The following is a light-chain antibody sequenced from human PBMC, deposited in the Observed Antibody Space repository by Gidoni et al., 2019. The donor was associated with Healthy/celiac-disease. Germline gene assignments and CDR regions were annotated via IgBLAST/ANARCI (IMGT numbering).Light chain of an antibody. Sequence: EIVLTQSPGTLSLSPGERATLSCRPSQSVSSSYLAWYQQKPGQAPRLLIYGASSRATGIPDRFSGSGSGTDFTLTISRLEPEDFAVYYCQQYGSSPLYTFGQXTKLEIK. CDR1: QSVSSSY. V-gene: IGKV3-20*01. CDR2: GAS. J-gene: IGKJ2*01. CDR3: QQYGSSPLYT.